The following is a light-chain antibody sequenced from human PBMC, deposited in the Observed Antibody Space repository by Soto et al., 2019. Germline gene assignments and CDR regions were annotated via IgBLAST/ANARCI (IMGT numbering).Light chain of an antibody. V-gene: IGKV3-11*01. CDR3: QQRSSWPLS. J-gene: IGKJ4*01. CDR1: QSVGSY. Sequence: EIVLTQSPATLSLSPGTRATLFCRASQSVGSYLAWYQQKPGQAPRLLIYDASNRATGIPARFSGSGSGTHFTLTIRGLEPEDLGVFYCQQRSSWPLSFGGGTKVEIK. CDR2: DAS.